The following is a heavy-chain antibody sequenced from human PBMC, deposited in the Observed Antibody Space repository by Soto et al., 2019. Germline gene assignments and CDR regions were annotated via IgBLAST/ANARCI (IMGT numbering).Heavy chain of an antibody. CDR1: GFTFSSYA. CDR2: ISYDGSNK. Sequence: QVQLVESGGGVVQPGRSLRLSCAASGFTFSSYAMHWVRQAPGKGLEWVAVISYDGSNKYYADSVKGRFTISRDNSKNTLYLERTSLRAEDTGVYYCARDYSSGWYGWFAPWGQGSLVTVSS. CDR3: ARDYSSGWYGWFAP. D-gene: IGHD6-19*01. J-gene: IGHJ5*02. V-gene: IGHV3-30-3*01.